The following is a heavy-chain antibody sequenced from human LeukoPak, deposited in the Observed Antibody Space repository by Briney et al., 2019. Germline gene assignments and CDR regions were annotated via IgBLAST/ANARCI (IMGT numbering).Heavy chain of an antibody. CDR2: ISYDGSNK. CDR3: ARGSGYLETFDY. V-gene: IGHV3-30*03. CDR1: GFTFSSYG. J-gene: IGHJ4*02. D-gene: IGHD3-22*01. Sequence: GGSLRLSCAASGFTFSSYGMHWVRQAPGKGLEWVAVISYDGSNKYYADSVKGRFTISRDNSRNTLYLQMNSLRAEDTAVYYCARGSGYLETFDYWGQGTLVTVSS.